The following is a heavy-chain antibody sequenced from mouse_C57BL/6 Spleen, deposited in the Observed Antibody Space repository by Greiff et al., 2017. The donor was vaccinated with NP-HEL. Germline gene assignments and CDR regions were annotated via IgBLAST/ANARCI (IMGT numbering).Heavy chain of an antibody. CDR2: IYPGSGST. CDR3: ASKAFTTVVFDY. J-gene: IGHJ2*01. Sequence: QVQLQQPGAELVKPGASVKMSCKASGYTFTSYWITWVKQRPGQGLEWIGDIYPGSGSTNYNEKFKSKATLTVDTSSSTAYMQLSSLTSEDSAVYYCASKAFTTVVFDYWGQGTTLTVSS. CDR1: GYTFTSYW. V-gene: IGHV1-55*01. D-gene: IGHD1-1*01.